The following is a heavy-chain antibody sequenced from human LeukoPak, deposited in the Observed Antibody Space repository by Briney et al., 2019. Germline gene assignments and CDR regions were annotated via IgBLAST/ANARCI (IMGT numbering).Heavy chain of an antibody. V-gene: IGHV3-21*01. CDR3: AREGVVVVAAYFDY. CDR1: GFTFSSYS. Sequence: PGGSLRLSCAASGFTFSSYSMNWVRQAPGKGLEWVSSISSSSSYIYYADSVKGRFTISRDNAKNSLYLQMNSLRAEDTAVYYCAREGVVVVAAYFDYWGQGTLVTVSS. D-gene: IGHD2-15*01. J-gene: IGHJ4*02. CDR2: ISSSSSYI.